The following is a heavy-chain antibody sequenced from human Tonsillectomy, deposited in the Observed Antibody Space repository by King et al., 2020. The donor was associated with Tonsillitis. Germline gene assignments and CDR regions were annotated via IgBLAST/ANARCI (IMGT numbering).Heavy chain of an antibody. CDR2: ISYDGNSQ. D-gene: IGHD2-15*01. CDR1: GFIFSDFA. Sequence: VQLVESGGGVVQPGRSLTLSCAASGFIFSDFAMHWVRQAPGKSLEWVAIISYDGNSQFYADPVEGRFTVSRDNSKDTLHLQMNSLRGEDTAVYYCARCSSVDCTGGTCYSTSIDYWGQGTLVIVSS. J-gene: IGHJ4*02. CDR3: ARCSSVDCTGGTCYSTSIDY. V-gene: IGHV3-30*01.